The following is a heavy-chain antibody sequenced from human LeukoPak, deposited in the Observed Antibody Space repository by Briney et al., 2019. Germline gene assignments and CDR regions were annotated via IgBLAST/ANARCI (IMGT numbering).Heavy chain of an antibody. CDR1: GYTLSELS. CDR3: ARDRIAVTGRKYYYYMDV. CDR2: FDSEEGET. J-gene: IGHJ6*03. V-gene: IGHV1-24*01. Sequence: GASVKVSCKVSGYTLSELSMHWVRQAPGKGLEWMGGFDSEEGETVYAQKFQGRVTMTEDTSTDTAYMELSSLRSEDTAMYYCARDRIAVTGRKYYYYMDVWGKGTTVTVSS. D-gene: IGHD6-19*01.